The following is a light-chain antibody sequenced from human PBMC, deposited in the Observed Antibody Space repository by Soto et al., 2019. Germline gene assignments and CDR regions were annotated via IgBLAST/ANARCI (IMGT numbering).Light chain of an antibody. CDR1: QSVSSNY. Sequence: EIVLTQSPGTLSLSPGERGTLSCRASQSVSSNYLAWYQQKPGQAPRLLIYSAFSRDTGIPERFSGSGSGTAFTLNISRLEPEDFALYYCQCSGSSPWPFGQGTKVEIK. V-gene: IGKV3-20*01. CDR3: QCSGSSPWP. J-gene: IGKJ1*01. CDR2: SAF.